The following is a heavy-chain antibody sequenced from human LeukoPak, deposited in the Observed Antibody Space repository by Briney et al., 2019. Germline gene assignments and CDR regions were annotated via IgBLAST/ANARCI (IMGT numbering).Heavy chain of an antibody. D-gene: IGHD3-10*01. J-gene: IGHJ6*03. CDR1: GYSFTSYW. CDR2: IYPGDSDT. V-gene: IGHV5-51*01. Sequence: GESLKISCKGSGYSFTSYWIGWVRQMPGKGLEWMGIIYPGDSDTRYSPSFQGQVTISADRSISTAYLQWSSLKASDTAMHYCARGNYYGYYYYYYMDVWGKGTTVTVSS. CDR3: ARGNYYGYYYYYYMDV.